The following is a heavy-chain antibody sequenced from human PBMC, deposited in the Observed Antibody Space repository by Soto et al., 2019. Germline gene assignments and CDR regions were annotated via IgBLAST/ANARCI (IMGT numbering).Heavy chain of an antibody. D-gene: IGHD2-21*02. CDR3: AKDDFTDRGDDYFDY. Sequence: PVGSLRLSCAASGFSFTNFAMSWVRQAPGKGLEWVAGIGASGDITWYADSVKGRLSISRDNSKNTLYLQLNSLRFEDTAVYYCAKDDFTDRGDDYFDYWGPGTLVTV. CDR1: GFSFTNFA. CDR2: IGASGDIT. V-gene: IGHV3-23*01. J-gene: IGHJ4*02.